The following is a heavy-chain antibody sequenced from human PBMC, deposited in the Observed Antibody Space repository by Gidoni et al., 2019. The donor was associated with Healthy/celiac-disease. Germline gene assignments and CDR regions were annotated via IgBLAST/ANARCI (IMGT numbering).Heavy chain of an antibody. D-gene: IGHD3-9*01. CDR2: ISSSSSYI. Sequence: EVQLVESGGGLVKPGGSLRLSCAASGFTFSSYSMNWVRQAPGKGLEWVSSISSSSSYIYYADSVKGRFTISRDNAKNSLYLQMNSLRAEDTAVYYCARHYDILTGYYPFFDYWGQGTLVTVLL. J-gene: IGHJ4*02. V-gene: IGHV3-21*01. CDR3: ARHYDILTGYYPFFDY. CDR1: GFTFSSYS.